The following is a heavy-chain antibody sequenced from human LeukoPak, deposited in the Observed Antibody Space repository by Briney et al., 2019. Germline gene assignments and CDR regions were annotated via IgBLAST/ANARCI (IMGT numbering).Heavy chain of an antibody. Sequence: GGSLRLSCAASGFTFSSYAMSWVRQAPGKGLEWVSAISGSGGSTYYADSVKGRFTISRDNSKNTLYLQMNSLRAEDTAVYYCAKDRTPDYYDSSGYWYYWVQGTLVTVSS. CDR1: GFTFSSYA. CDR2: ISGSGGST. V-gene: IGHV3-23*01. J-gene: IGHJ4*02. CDR3: AKDRTPDYYDSSGYWYY. D-gene: IGHD3-22*01.